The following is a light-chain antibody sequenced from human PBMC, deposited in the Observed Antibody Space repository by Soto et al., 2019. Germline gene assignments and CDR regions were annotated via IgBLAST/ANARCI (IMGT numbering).Light chain of an antibody. CDR1: SSNIGGNT. CDR2: SNN. J-gene: IGLJ2*01. Sequence: QSVLTQPPSASGTPGQRVTISCSGSSSNIGGNTVNWYQQLPGTAPRVLIYSNNQRPSGVPDRFSGSKSGTSASLAISGLQSEDEADYYCAAWDDSLNAVVFGGGTQLTV. V-gene: IGLV1-44*01. CDR3: AAWDDSLNAVV.